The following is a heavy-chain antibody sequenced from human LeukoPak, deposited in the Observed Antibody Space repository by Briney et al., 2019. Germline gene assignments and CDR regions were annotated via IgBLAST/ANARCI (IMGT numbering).Heavy chain of an antibody. J-gene: IGHJ4*02. V-gene: IGHV3-30-3*01. CDR3: ARDEVVRGVIPYYFDY. D-gene: IGHD3-10*01. CDR2: TSYDGSNK. Sequence: GGSLRLSCAASGFTFSSYAMHWVRQAPGKGLEWVAVTSYDGSNKYYADSVKGRFTISRDNSKNTLYLQMNSLRAEDTAVYYCARDEVVRGVIPYYFDYWGQGTLVTVSS. CDR1: GFTFSSYA.